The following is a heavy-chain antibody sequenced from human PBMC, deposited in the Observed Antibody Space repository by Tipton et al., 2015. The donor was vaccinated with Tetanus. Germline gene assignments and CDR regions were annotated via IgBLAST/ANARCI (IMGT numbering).Heavy chain of an antibody. J-gene: IGHJ4*02. CDR1: GFTFSSYG. Sequence: SLRLSCAASGFTFSSYGMHWVRQAPGKGLEWVSVIYSGGSTYYADSVKGRFTISRDNSKNTLYLQMNSLRAEDTAVYYCARGLEGHDYWGQGTLVTVSS. D-gene: IGHD1-1*01. V-gene: IGHV3-53*01. CDR2: IYSGGST. CDR3: ARGLEGHDY.